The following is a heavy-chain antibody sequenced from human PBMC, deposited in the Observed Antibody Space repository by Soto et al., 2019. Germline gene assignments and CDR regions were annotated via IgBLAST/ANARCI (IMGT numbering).Heavy chain of an antibody. V-gene: IGHV3-21*01. CDR2: ITGSSFFI. CDR3: SRDDRSRRVVKHDYYYGMDV. Sequence: EVRLVESGGGLVKPGGSLRLSCAASGFSFGSFNINWVRHAPGKGLEWLSSITGSSFFIYYADSVKGRFTVSRDNTKNSAYLQMNNLRVEDTAVYFCSRDDRSRRVVKHDYYYGMDVWGQGTTVTVSS. CDR1: GFSFGSFN. J-gene: IGHJ6*02. D-gene: IGHD2-15*01.